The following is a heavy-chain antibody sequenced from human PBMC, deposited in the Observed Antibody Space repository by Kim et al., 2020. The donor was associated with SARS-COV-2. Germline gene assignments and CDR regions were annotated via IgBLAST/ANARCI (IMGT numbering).Heavy chain of an antibody. CDR1: GYTFTNYG. V-gene: IGHV1-18*01. J-gene: IGHJ4*02. CDR2: ISTYNGNT. Sequence: ASVKVSCKASGYTFTNYGISWVRQAPGQGLEWMGWISTYNGNTNYSQKFQGRVTMTTDTSTTTAYMELRSLRSDDTAGYYCARERQGGYWGQGTLVTVSS. CDR3: ARERQGGY. D-gene: IGHD3-16*01.